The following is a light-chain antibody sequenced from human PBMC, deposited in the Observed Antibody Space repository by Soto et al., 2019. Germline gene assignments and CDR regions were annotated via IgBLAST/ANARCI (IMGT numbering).Light chain of an antibody. CDR3: QQYHSYYPWT. Sequence: DIQMTQSPSTLSASFGDRLTITCRASQSISSWLAWYQQKPGKPPKLLIYDASSLESGVPSRFSGSGSGTDFSLTITSLQPDDSATYYCQQYHSYYPWTFGQGTKVDIX. J-gene: IGKJ1*01. CDR2: DAS. CDR1: QSISSW. V-gene: IGKV1-5*01.